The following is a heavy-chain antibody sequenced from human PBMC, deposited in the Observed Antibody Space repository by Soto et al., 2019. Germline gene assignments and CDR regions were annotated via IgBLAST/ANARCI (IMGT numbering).Heavy chain of an antibody. V-gene: IGHV3-30*04. CDR1: GFTFSSYA. Sequence: QVQLVESGGGVVQPGRSLRLSCAASGFTFSSYAMHWVRQAPGKGLEWVAVIAYDGRNKYYADSVKGRFTISRDNSKNTLYLQMNRLRIEDTAVYYCARELERGFDYWGQGTLVTVSS. CDR3: ARELERGFDY. CDR2: IAYDGRNK. J-gene: IGHJ4*02. D-gene: IGHD1-1*01.